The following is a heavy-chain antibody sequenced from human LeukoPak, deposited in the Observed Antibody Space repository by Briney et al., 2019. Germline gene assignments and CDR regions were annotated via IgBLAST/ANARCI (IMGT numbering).Heavy chain of an antibody. D-gene: IGHD3-22*01. CDR1: GFTFSSYW. V-gene: IGHV3-74*01. CDR2: INSDGSST. Sequence: PGGSLRLSCAASGFTFSSYWMHWVRHAPGKGLVWVSRINSDGSSTSYADSVKGRFTISRDNAKNTLYLQMNSLRAEDTAVYYCASSSQYYYDSSDLDYWGQGTLVTVSS. CDR3: ASSSQYYYDSSDLDY. J-gene: IGHJ4*02.